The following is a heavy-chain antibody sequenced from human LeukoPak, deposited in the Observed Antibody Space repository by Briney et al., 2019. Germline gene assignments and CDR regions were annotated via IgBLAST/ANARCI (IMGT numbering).Heavy chain of an antibody. J-gene: IGHJ4*02. V-gene: IGHV3-66*02. D-gene: IGHD6-19*01. CDR1: GFTVSSNN. CDR2: IYSGDST. Sequence: GGSLRLSCAASGFTVSSNNMNWVRQAPGRGLEWVSGIYSGDSTYYADSVKGRFTTSRDNSKNTLYLQMNSLTAGDTAVYYCAREDRYTSGSFDYWGQGILVTLSS. CDR3: AREDRYTSGSFDY.